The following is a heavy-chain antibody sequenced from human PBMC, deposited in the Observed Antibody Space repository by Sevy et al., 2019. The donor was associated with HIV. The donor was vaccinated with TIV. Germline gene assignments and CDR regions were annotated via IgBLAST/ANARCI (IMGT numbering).Heavy chain of an antibody. CDR2: ISRSSRTI. D-gene: IGHD6-19*01. V-gene: IGHV3-48*01. J-gene: IGHJ4*02. Sequence: GGSLRLSCAASGFTFRTYSMNWVRQAPGKGLEWLSYISRSSRTIYYADSVEGRFTISRDNAKNSLYLQINSLRAEDTAVYYCARAYSGGWPQGAWTDYWDQGTLVTVSS. CDR1: GFTFRTYS. CDR3: ARAYSGGWPQGAWTDY.